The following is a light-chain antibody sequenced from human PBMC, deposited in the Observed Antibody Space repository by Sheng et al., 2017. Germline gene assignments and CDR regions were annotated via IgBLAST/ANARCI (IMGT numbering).Light chain of an antibody. Sequence: SYVLTQPPSVSVAPGQTARITCGGKRTLEIRLSTGTSSGQARPLVLVVYDDTDRPSGIPERFSGSNSGNTATLTISRVEAGDEADYYCHVWDSSSDEVVFGGGTKLTVL. J-gene: IGLJ2*01. CDR2: DDT. CDR1: RTLEIR. V-gene: IGLV3-21*02. CDR3: HVWDSSSDEVV.